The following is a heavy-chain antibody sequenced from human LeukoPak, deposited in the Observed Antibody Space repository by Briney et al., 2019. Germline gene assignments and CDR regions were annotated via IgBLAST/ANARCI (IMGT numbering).Heavy chain of an antibody. V-gene: IGHV3-23*01. J-gene: IGHJ4*02. Sequence: GGSLRLSCAASGFNFGNNDMNWVRQTPGKGLEWVSGIRGYNGQTYYADSVKGRFTISRDKSVDTVYLQMNGLKTEDTAVYYCAKNITMMVFWGQGTLVTVSS. D-gene: IGHD3-22*01. CDR3: AKNITMMVF. CDR1: GFNFGNND. CDR2: IRGYNGQT.